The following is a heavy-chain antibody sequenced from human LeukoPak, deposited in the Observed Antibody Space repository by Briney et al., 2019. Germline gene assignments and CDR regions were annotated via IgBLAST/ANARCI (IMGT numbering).Heavy chain of an antibody. V-gene: IGHV3-73*01. CDR2: IRSKANSYAT. D-gene: IGHD3-9*01. J-gene: IGHJ4*02. CDR1: GFTFSGSA. Sequence: GGSLRLSCAVSGFTFSGSAMHWVRQASGKGLEWVGRIRSKANSYATAYAASVKGRFTISRDGSKNTAYLQMNSLKTEDTAVYYCTRLAGDEYFDISRGPDWGQGTLVTVSS. CDR3: TRLAGDEYFDISRGPD.